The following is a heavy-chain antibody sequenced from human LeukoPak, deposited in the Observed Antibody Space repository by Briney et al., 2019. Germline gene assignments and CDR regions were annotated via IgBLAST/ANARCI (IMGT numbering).Heavy chain of an antibody. CDR2: ITISGHTK. J-gene: IGHJ5*02. CDR1: GFYLSTYE. CDR3: ARGDPHADL. V-gene: IGHV3-48*03. Sequence: GGSLRLSCAASGFYLSTYEMNWVRQAPGQGLEWIADITISGHTKNYADSVKGRFTISRDNARTSLYLQMNSLRVEDTGVYYCARGDPHADLWGQGTLVTVSS.